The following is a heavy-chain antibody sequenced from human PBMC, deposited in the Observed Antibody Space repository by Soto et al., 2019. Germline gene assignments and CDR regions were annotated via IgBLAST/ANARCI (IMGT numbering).Heavy chain of an antibody. V-gene: IGHV1-3*01. J-gene: IGHJ4*02. Sequence: QVQLVQSGAEVKKPGASVKVSCKAPGYTSTAYPMHWVRQAPGQRLEWMGWINVANGDTGYSQKFQGRITVTRDTSASTVYMELSSRTSEDTAVYYCARKDYYGAGIYYFDHWGQGTLVTVSS. CDR2: INVANGDT. CDR1: GYTSTAYP. D-gene: IGHD3-10*01. CDR3: ARKDYYGAGIYYFDH.